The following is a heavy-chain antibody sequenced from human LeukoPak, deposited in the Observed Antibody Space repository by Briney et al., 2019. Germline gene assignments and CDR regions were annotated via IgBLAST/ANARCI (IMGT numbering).Heavy chain of an antibody. CDR1: GFTFSSSA. D-gene: IGHD3-22*01. Sequence: PGGSLRLSCAASGFTFSSSAMSWIRQAPGKGLEWVSYISSSGNTIYYADSVKGRFTISRDNAKNSLYLQMNSLRAEDTAVYFCARYNSAYSSPPWGQGTLVTVSS. CDR2: ISSSGNTI. V-gene: IGHV3-11*01. J-gene: IGHJ5*02. CDR3: ARYNSAYSSPP.